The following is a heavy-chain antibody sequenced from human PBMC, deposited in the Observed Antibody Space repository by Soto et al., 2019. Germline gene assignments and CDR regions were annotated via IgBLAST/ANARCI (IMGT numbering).Heavy chain of an antibody. V-gene: IGHV4-59*01. CDR1: GGSISSYY. CDR3: ASSRYSSSGYGRDYYYYGMDV. D-gene: IGHD6-13*01. CDR2: IYYSGST. J-gene: IGHJ6*02. Sequence: SENLSLTCTVSGGSISSYYWSWIRQPPGKGLEWIGYIYYSGSTNYNPSLKSRVTISVDTSKNQFSLKLSSVTAADTAVYYCASSRYSSSGYGRDYYYYGMDVWGQGTTVPVSS.